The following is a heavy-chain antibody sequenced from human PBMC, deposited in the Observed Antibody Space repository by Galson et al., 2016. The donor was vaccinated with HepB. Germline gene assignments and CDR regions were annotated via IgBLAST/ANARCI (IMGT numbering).Heavy chain of an antibody. CDR2: INVYNGNT. D-gene: IGHD3-16*02. J-gene: IGHJ2*01. CDR3: ARTLLNAIWGSYRDWYFDL. V-gene: IGHV1-18*01. CDR1: VYTFTSYG. Sequence: SVKVSCKASVYTFTSYGISWVRQAPGQGLEWMGWINVYNGNTNYAQKLQGRVTMTTDTSTSTAYMELRSLRSDDTAVYYCARTLLNAIWGSYRDWYFDLWGRGTLVTVSS.